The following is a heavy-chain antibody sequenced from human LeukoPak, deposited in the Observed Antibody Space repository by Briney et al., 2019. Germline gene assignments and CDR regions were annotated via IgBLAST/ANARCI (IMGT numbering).Heavy chain of an antibody. J-gene: IGHJ4*02. CDR2: INTNTGNP. CDR3: ARSNNDGDYLGVGFDY. Sequence: ASVKVSCKASGYTFTTYAMTWVRQAPGQGLEWMGRINTNTGNPTYAQDFTGWFVFSLDTSVSTAYLQINRLKAEDTAVYYCARSNNDGDYLGVGFDYWGQGTLVTVSS. V-gene: IGHV7-4-1*02. CDR1: GYTFTTYA. D-gene: IGHD4-17*01.